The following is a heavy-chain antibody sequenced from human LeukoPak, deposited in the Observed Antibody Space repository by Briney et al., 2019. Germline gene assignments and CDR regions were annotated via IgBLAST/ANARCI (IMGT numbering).Heavy chain of an antibody. CDR1: GGSFSGYY. D-gene: IGHD5-18*01. Sequence: SETLSLTCAVYGGSFSGYYWSWIRQPPGKGLEWIGEINHSGSTNYNPSLKSRVTISVDTSKNQFSLKLSSVTAADTAVYYCARLTAYYYMDVWGKGTTVTVSS. J-gene: IGHJ6*03. V-gene: IGHV4-34*01. CDR2: INHSGST. CDR3: ARLTAYYYMDV.